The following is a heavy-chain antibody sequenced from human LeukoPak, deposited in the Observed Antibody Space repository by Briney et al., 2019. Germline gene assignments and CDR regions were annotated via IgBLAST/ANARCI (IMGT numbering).Heavy chain of an antibody. V-gene: IGHV4-61*02. Sequence: SQTPSLTCTVSGGSISSGSYYWSWIRQPAGKGLEWIGRIYTSGSTNYNPSLKSRVTISVDTSKNQFSLKLSSVTAADTAVYYCARDKGCSSTSCYSYYYYGMDVWGQGTTVTVSS. CDR2: IYTSGST. D-gene: IGHD2-2*01. CDR1: GGSISSGSYY. J-gene: IGHJ6*02. CDR3: ARDKGCSSTSCYSYYYYGMDV.